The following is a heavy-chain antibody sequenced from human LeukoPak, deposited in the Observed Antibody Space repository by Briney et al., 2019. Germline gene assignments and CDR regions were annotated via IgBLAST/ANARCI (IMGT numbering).Heavy chain of an antibody. CDR2: INSDGSST. V-gene: IGHV3-74*01. CDR1: GFTFSGYW. J-gene: IGHJ3*02. CDR3: ARPSGSYYYDAFDI. Sequence: PGGSLRLSCAASGFTFSGYWIHWVRQAPGKGLVWVSRINSDGSSTSYADSVKGRFTISRDNAKKTPYLQMNSLRAEDTAVYYCARPSGSYYYDAFDIWGQGTMVTVSS. D-gene: IGHD3-10*01.